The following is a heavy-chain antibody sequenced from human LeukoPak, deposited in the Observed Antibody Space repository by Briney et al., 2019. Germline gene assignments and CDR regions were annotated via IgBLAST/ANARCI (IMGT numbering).Heavy chain of an antibody. CDR2: IRYDGGNK. CDR3: AKGSSWYVSYYYMDV. D-gene: IGHD6-13*01. Sequence: GGSLRLPCAASGFTFSSYSMNWVRQAPGKGLEWVAFIRYDGGNKYYADSVKGRFTISRDNSKKTLYLQMNSLRAEDTAVYYCAKGSSWYVSYYYMDVWGKGTTVTISS. V-gene: IGHV3-30*02. J-gene: IGHJ6*03. CDR1: GFTFSSYS.